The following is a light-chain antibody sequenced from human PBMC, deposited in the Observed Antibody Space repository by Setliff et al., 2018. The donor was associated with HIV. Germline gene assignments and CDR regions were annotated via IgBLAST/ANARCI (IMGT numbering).Light chain of an antibody. CDR1: SSDVGGYNY. CDR2: DVS. J-gene: IGLJ2*01. V-gene: IGLV2-14*03. Sequence: QSALTQPASVSGSPGQSITISCTGTSSDVGGYNYVSWYQQHPGKAPKLMIYDVSNRPSGVSNRFSGSKFGNTASLTISGLQAEDEADYYCSSYTSSSNVVFGGGTK. CDR3: SSYTSSSNVV.